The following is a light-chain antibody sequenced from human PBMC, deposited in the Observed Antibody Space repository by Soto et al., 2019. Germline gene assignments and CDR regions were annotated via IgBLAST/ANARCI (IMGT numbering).Light chain of an antibody. CDR3: AAGDDSLGGYV. Sequence: QSVLTQPPSASGTPGQRVTISCSGSSSNIGSNYVYWYQQLPGTAPKLLIYRNNQRPSGVPDRFSGSKSGTSASLAISGLRSEDGADYYCAAGDDSLGGYVFGTGTKLTAL. CDR1: SSNIGSNY. J-gene: IGLJ1*01. CDR2: RNN. V-gene: IGLV1-47*01.